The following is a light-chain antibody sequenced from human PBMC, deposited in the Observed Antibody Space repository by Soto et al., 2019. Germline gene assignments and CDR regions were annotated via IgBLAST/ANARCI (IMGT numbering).Light chain of an antibody. J-gene: IGLJ3*02. CDR2: RSG. Sequence: QSVLTQPPSVSGAPGQRVTISCTGSSSNIGAGYDVHWYQQLPGTAPKLLIYRSGYRPSGVPDRFSGSKSGTSASLAITGLQPEDEGDYYCQSYDRSLSAPGVFGGGTKLTVL. V-gene: IGLV1-40*01. CDR1: SSNIGAGYD. CDR3: QSYDRSLSAPGV.